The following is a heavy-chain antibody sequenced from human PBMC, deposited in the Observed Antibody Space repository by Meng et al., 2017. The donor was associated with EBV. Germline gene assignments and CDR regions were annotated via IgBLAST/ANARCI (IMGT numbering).Heavy chain of an antibody. CDR2: LPSDGGNT. D-gene: IGHD1-26*01. CDR3: ARDLSGRFDP. Sequence: QVQVVGWGGGVGPPGRSLRLSCAASGFTFSGYGMFWVRQAPGKGPEWVAILPSDGGNTYYSDSVKGRFTISRDNSKKTLYLQMNSLRAEDTAVYYCARDLSGRFDPWGQGTLVTVSS. V-gene: IGHV3-30*03. CDR1: GFTFSGYG. J-gene: IGHJ5*02.